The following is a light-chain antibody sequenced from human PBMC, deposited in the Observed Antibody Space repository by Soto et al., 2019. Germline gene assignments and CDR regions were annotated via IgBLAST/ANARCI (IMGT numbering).Light chain of an antibody. J-gene: IGKJ2*01. V-gene: IGKV4-1*01. CDR1: QSVIHTSNNKSY. Sequence: DIVMTQSPDSLAVSLGERATINCKSSQSVIHTSNNKSYLAWYQQKPGQPPELLLYWASARESGVPDRFSGSGSGTAFTLTISSLQAEDVAVYYCQQYYSTPRTFGQGTKVEIK. CDR3: QQYYSTPRT. CDR2: WAS.